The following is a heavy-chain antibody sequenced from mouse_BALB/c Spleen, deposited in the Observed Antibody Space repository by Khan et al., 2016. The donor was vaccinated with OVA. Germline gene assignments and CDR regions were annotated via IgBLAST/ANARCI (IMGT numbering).Heavy chain of an antibody. CDR3: ARSLVDYYAMDY. CDR2: ISTGGHYT. J-gene: IGHJ4*01. Sequence: EVQLLETGGGVVKPGGSLKLSCSASGFTFSSFAMSWVRQTPEQRLEWVATISTGGHYTFYPDSVKGRFTISRDNARNTLYLQMSSLRSADTAMYYCARSLVDYYAMDYWGQGTSVTVSP. CDR1: GFTFSSFA. V-gene: IGHV5-9-3*01. D-gene: IGHD2-2*01.